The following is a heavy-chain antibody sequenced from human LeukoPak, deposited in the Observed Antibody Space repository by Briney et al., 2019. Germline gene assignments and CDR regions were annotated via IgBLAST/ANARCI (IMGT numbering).Heavy chain of an antibody. D-gene: IGHD3-16*01. CDR1: GGSISSSSYY. Sequence: PSETLSLTCTVSGGSISSSSYYWGWIRQPPGKGLEWIGSIYYSGSTYYNPSLKSRVTISVDASKNQFSLELSSVTAADTAVYYCASYVWGSYFGPKRFDYWGQGTLVTVSS. CDR3: ASYVWGSYFGPKRFDY. V-gene: IGHV4-39*01. CDR2: IYYSGST. J-gene: IGHJ4*02.